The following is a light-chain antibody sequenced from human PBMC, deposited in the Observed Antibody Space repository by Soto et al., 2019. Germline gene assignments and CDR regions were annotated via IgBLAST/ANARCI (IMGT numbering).Light chain of an antibody. CDR1: XXXSSYA. J-gene: IGLJ3*02. CDR3: QTWGTGIPWV. CDR2: LNSDGSH. V-gene: IGLV4-69*01. Sequence: QSVLTQSPSASASLGXXVKLTCTLXXXXSSYAIAWHQQQPEKGPRYLMKLNSDGSHSKGDGIPDRFSGSSSGAERYLTISSLQSEDEADYYCQTWGTGIPWVFGGGTKLTVL.